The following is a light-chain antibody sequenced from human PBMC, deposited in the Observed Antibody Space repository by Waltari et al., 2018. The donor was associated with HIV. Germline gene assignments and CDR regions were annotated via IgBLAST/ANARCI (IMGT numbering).Light chain of an antibody. CDR2: DAT. V-gene: IGKV3-15*01. J-gene: IGKJ1*01. CDR3: LQSAKWPRT. Sequence: DILLTQYPATLSVSPGERVTISCRASHSASSSLPWYQRKPGQAPRLPIYDATTRASGLPDRFTATGSGTEFTLTVSSLPSGDFSVYYCLQSAKWPRTFGQGTKVEIK. CDR1: HSASSS.